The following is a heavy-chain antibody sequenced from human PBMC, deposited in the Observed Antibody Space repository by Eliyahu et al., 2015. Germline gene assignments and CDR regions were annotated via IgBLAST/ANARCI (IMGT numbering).Heavy chain of an antibody. CDR2: IFSNDEK. D-gene: IGHD3-22*01. CDR1: GFSLSNARMG. V-gene: IGHV2-26*01. J-gene: IGHJ4*02. Sequence: QVTLKESGPVLVKPTETLTLTCTVSGFSLSNARMGVSWIRQPPGKALEWLAHIFSNDEKSYSTSLKSRLTISKDTSKSQVVLTMTNMDPVDTATYYCARPYYYYDSSGYYYEYYFDYWGQGTLVTVSS. CDR3: ARPYYYYDSSGYYYEYYFDY.